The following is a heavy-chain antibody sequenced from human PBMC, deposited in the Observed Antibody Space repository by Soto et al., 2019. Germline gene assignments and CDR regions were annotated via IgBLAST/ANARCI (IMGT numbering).Heavy chain of an antibody. D-gene: IGHD2-21*01. CDR1: GFIFSPYT. V-gene: IGHV3-30-3*01. Sequence: QVQLVESGGGVVQPGRSLRLSCAASGFIFSPYTMHWVRQTPGKGLEWVAVISYDGNDKYYADSVKGRFTISRDNSKNPLYLQMNRLRAEDTALYCCERGGGFGGAVGYKGDIDYWGQGTLVTVSS. J-gene: IGHJ4*02. CDR3: ERGGGFGGAVGYKGDIDY. CDR2: ISYDGNDK.